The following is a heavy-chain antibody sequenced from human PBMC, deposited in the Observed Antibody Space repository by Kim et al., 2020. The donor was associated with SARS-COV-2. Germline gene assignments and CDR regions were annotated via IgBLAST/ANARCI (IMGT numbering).Heavy chain of an antibody. V-gene: IGHV4-59*08. D-gene: IGHD1-26*01. Sequence: NPSLKRRVTISVDTSKNQFSLKLSSVTAADTAVYYCARLSVGATAGGFDYWGQGTLVTVSS. CDR3: ARLSVGATAGGFDY. J-gene: IGHJ4*02.